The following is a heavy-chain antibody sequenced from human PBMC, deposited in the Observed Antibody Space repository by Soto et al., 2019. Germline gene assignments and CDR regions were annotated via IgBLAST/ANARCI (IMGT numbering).Heavy chain of an antibody. D-gene: IGHD3-3*01. V-gene: IGHV3-7*01. CDR3: ATDVLRFLEWFSRRLDV. CDR1: GFTFSSSW. CDR2: IKQDGSEK. J-gene: IGHJ6*02. Sequence: GGSLRLSCAASGFTFSSSWMSWVRQAPGKGLEWVANIKQDGSEKYYVDSVKGRFTISRDNAKNSLYLQMNSLRAEDTAVYYCATDVLRFLEWFSRRLDVWGQGTTVTASS.